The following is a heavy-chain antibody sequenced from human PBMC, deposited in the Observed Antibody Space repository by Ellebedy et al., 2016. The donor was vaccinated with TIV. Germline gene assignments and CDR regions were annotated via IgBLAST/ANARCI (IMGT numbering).Heavy chain of an antibody. CDR1: GGSFSGYY. V-gene: IGHV4-34*01. Sequence: SETLSLXCAVYGGSFSGYYWSWIRQPPGKGLEWIGEINHSGSTNYNPSLKSRVTISVDTSKNQFSLKLSSVTAADTAVYYCARDYCSSTSCFNDAFDIWGQGTMVTVSS. J-gene: IGHJ3*02. CDR2: INHSGST. CDR3: ARDYCSSTSCFNDAFDI. D-gene: IGHD2-2*01.